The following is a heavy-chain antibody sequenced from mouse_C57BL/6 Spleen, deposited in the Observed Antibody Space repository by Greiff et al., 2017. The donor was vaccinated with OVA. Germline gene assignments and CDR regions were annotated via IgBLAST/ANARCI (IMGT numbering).Heavy chain of an antibody. Sequence: QVQLQQPGAELVKPGASVKMSCKASGYTFTSYWITWVKQRPGQGLEWIGDIYPGSGSTNYNEKFKSKATLTVDTSSSTAYMQLSSLTSEDSAVYYCARWRDSSGYFYYFDYWGQGTTLTVSS. J-gene: IGHJ2*01. V-gene: IGHV1-55*01. CDR1: GYTFTSYW. CDR3: ARWRDSSGYFYYFDY. CDR2: IYPGSGST. D-gene: IGHD3-2*02.